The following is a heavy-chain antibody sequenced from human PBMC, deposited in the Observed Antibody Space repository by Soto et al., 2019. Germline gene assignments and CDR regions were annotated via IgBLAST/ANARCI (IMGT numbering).Heavy chain of an antibody. CDR1: GGSISSGGYY. V-gene: IGHV4-31*03. D-gene: IGHD4-17*01. Sequence: QVQLQESGPGLVKPSQTLSLTCTVSGGSISSGGYYWSWIRQHPGKGLEWIGYIYYRGSTYYTPSLKSRVTISVDTSKNQFSLKLSSVTAADTAVYYCARYSYDYGENENAFDIWGQGTMVTASS. J-gene: IGHJ3*02. CDR3: ARYSYDYGENENAFDI. CDR2: IYYRGST.